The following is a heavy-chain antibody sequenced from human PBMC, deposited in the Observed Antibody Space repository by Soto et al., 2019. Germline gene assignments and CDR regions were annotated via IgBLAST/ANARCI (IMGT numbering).Heavy chain of an antibody. Sequence: QVQLQESGPGLVKPSQTLSLTCTVSGGSISSGDYYWSWIRQPPGKGLEWIGYIYYSGSTYYNPSLKSRVTISVDPSKNQFSLKLSSVTAADTAVYYCASVTSYDSSGYYYVPLFDYWGQGTLVTVSS. CDR1: GGSISSGDYY. D-gene: IGHD3-22*01. CDR2: IYYSGST. CDR3: ASVTSYDSSGYYYVPLFDY. V-gene: IGHV4-30-4*01. J-gene: IGHJ4*02.